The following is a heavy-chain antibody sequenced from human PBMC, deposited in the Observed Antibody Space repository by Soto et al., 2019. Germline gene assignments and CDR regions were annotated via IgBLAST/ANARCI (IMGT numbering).Heavy chain of an antibody. Sequence: ASVKVSCKASGYTFSSYAMHWVRQAPGQRLEWMGWINAGYGNTKSSQKFQDRVTISRDTSASTAYMELTSLRSEDTAVYYCARDTGDGTIDFWGQGTLVTVSS. J-gene: IGHJ4*02. CDR1: GYTFSSYA. CDR2: INAGYGNT. V-gene: IGHV1-3*01. D-gene: IGHD7-27*01. CDR3: ARDTGDGTIDF.